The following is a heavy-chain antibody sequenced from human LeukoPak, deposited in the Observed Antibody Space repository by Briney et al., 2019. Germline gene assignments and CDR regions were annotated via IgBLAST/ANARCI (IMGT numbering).Heavy chain of an antibody. CDR1: GGSISSNAYY. D-gene: IGHD1-26*01. V-gene: IGHV4-39*01. Sequence: SETLSLTCTVSGGSISSNAYYWAWIRQPPGEGLEWIGSIYSSVSTYYNPSLKSRVTISVDTSKNQFSLRLSSVTAADTALYYCAYSGSYGHLGYWGQGIPVTVSS. CDR2: IYSSVST. CDR3: AYSGSYGHLGY. J-gene: IGHJ4*02.